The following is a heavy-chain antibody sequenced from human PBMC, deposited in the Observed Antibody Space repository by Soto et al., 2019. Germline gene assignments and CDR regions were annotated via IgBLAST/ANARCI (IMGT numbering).Heavy chain of an antibody. CDR2: IDPSDCYT. J-gene: IGHJ4*02. Sequence: GESLKIPCMGSGYSFTSYWISWVRQMPGTGMELMGSIDPSDCYTNYSPSFHGHVTTSADKSTSTAYLQWSSLKASDTAMYYCGSTPDYYDSSGYRDYWGQGTLVTVSS. D-gene: IGHD3-22*01. V-gene: IGHV5-10-1*01. CDR3: GSTPDYYDSSGYRDY. CDR1: GYSFTSYW.